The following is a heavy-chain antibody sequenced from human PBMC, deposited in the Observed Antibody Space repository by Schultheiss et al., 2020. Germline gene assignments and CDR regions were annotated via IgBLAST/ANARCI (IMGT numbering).Heavy chain of an antibody. D-gene: IGHD5-18*01. CDR1: GFTFSSYA. CDR3: ARANVDTAMVSYYYYGMDV. V-gene: IGHV3-23*01. CDR2: ISGSGGST. J-gene: IGHJ6*02. Sequence: GGSLRLSCAASGFTFSSYAMSWVRQAPGKGLEWVSAISGSGGSTYYADSVKGRFTISRDNSKNTLYLQMNSLRADDTALYYCARANVDTAMVSYYYYGMDVGGQGTRGTVSS.